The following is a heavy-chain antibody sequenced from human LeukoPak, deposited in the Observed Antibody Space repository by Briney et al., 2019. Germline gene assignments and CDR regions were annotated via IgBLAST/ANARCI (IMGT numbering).Heavy chain of an antibody. CDR2: ISVSGNT. CDR1: GFTLSSYA. CDR3: AKAPVTTCSGAYCYPFDY. D-gene: IGHD2-21*01. V-gene: IGHV3-23*01. Sequence: GGSLRLSCAAPGFTLSSYAMSWVRQAPGKGLEWVSAISVSGNTYHADSVKGRFTISRDSSKNTLYLQMNRLRAEDAAVYYCAKAPVTTCSGAYCYPFDYWGQGTLVTVSS. J-gene: IGHJ4*02.